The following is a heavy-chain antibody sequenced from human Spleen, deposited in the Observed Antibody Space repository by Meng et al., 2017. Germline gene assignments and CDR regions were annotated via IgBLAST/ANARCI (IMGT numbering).Heavy chain of an antibody. D-gene: IGHD3-22*01. V-gene: IGHV4-30-4*01. CDR2: IYYSGST. CDR1: VGSISSGDYY. J-gene: IGHJ4*02. Sequence: QVQLQESGPGLVEPSQTLSLTCTLPVGSISSGDYYWSWIRQPPGKGLEWIGYIYYSGSTYYNPSLKSRVTISLDTSKNHFSLKLSSVTAADTAVYYCARVNYDSSGYDSVFYYWGQGNLVTVSS. CDR3: ARVNYDSSGYDSVFYY.